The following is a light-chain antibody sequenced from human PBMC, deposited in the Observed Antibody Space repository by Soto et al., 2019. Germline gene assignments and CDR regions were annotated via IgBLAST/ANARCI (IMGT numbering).Light chain of an antibody. V-gene: IGLV2-14*01. Sequence: QSALTQPASVSGSPGQSITISCTGTSSDVGDNNYVSWYQQHPGKAPKLMIYDVTHRPSGISNRFSGSKSGNTASLTISGHQAEDEAEDYCSSYTSSSTLYVFGSGTKLTVL. CDR1: SSDVGDNNY. CDR3: SSYTSSSTLYV. CDR2: DVT. J-gene: IGLJ1*01.